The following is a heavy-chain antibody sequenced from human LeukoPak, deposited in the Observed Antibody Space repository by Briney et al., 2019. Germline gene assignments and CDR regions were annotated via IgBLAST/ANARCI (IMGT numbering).Heavy chain of an antibody. CDR2: TYSGGST. Sequence: GGSLRLSCAASGFTVSSNYMSWVRQAPGKGLEWVSVTYSGGSTYYADSVKGRFTISRHNSKNTLYLQMNSLRAEDTAVYYCARALKLGLFDYWGQGTLVTVSS. J-gene: IGHJ4*02. D-gene: IGHD7-27*01. CDR1: GFTVSSNY. V-gene: IGHV3-53*04. CDR3: ARALKLGLFDY.